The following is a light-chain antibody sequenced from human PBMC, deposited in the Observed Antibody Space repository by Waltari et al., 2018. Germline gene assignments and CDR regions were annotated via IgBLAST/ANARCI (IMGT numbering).Light chain of an antibody. CDR3: AAWDDSLNAYV. V-gene: IGLV1-44*01. CDR1: RSNVGSNT. J-gene: IGLJ1*01. Sequence: QSVLTQPPSASGTPGQTVTISCSGSRSNVGSNTVNWFQQVPGTAPKLLNYSNNQRPSGVPDRFSGSNSGPSDSLAISGLQSEDEADYYCAAWDDSLNAYVFGTGTQVPVL. CDR2: SNN.